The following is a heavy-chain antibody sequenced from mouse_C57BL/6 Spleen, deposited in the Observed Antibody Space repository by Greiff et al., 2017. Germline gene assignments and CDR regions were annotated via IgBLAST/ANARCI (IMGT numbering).Heavy chain of an antibody. CDR2: IDPETGGT. CDR3: TRTGTGGFAY. V-gene: IGHV1-15*01. Sequence: QVQLKQSGAELVRPGASVTLSCKASGYTFTDYEMHWVKQTPVHGLEWIGAIDPETGGTAYNQKFKGKAILTADKSSSTAYMELRSLTSEDSAVYYCTRTGTGGFAYWGQGTLVTVSA. J-gene: IGHJ3*01. D-gene: IGHD4-1*01. CDR1: GYTFTDYE.